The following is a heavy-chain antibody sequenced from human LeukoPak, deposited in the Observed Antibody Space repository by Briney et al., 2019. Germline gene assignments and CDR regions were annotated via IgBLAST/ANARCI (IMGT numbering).Heavy chain of an antibody. J-gene: IGHJ4*02. D-gene: IGHD6-13*01. V-gene: IGHV1-2*02. CDR3: AREPSSSWYRYFDY. CDR1: GYTFTGYY. Sequence: GASVKVSCKASGYTFTGYYMHWVRQAPGQGLEWMGWINPNSGGTNHAQKFQGRVTMTRDTSISTAYMELSRLRSDDTAVYYCAREPSSSWYRYFDYWGQGTLVTVSS. CDR2: INPNSGGT.